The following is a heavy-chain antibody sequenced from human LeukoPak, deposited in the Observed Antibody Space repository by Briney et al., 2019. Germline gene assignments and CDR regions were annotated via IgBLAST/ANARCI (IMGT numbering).Heavy chain of an antibody. CDR1: GGSFSGYY. J-gene: IGHJ5*02. Sequence: SETLSLTCAVYGGSFSGYYWSLIRQPPGKGLEWIGEINHSGSTNYNPSLKSRVTISVDTSKNQFSLKLSSVTAADTAVYYCARGGAVAGKFTNWFDPWGQGTLVTVSS. V-gene: IGHV4-34*01. CDR3: ARGGAVAGKFTNWFDP. D-gene: IGHD6-19*01. CDR2: INHSGST.